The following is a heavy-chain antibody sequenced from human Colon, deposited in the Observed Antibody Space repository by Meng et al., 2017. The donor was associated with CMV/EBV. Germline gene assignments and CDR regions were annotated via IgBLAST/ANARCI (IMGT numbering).Heavy chain of an antibody. Sequence: GGSLRLSCAASGFTFSDYYMNWIRQAPGQGLEWVSYISSSATTISYAHSVKGRFTISRDNAKNSLYLQLNSLRAEDTAVYYCVRDLGILTGYHWFDRWGQGTLVTVSS. J-gene: IGHJ5*02. CDR3: VRDLGILTGYHWFDR. CDR2: ISSSATTI. V-gene: IGHV3-11*01. CDR1: GFTFSDYY. D-gene: IGHD3-9*01.